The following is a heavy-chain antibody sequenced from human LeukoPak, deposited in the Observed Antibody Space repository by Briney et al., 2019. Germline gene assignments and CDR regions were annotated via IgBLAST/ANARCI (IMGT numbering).Heavy chain of an antibody. D-gene: IGHD6-13*01. V-gene: IGHV4-39*07. CDR2: IYHSGST. CDR1: GDSISSSSSY. Sequence: SETLSLTCTVSGDSISSSSSYWGWLRQPPGKGLEWIGSIYHSGSTYYNPSLKSQVTISVDTSKNQFSLKLTSVTAADTAVYYCARGYSSSWYLNWFDPWGQGTLVAVSS. J-gene: IGHJ5*02. CDR3: ARGYSSSWYLNWFDP.